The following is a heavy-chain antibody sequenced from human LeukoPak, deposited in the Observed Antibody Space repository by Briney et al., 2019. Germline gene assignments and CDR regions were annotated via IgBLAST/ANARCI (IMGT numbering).Heavy chain of an antibody. CDR2: ISAYNGNT. D-gene: IGHD5-12*01. J-gene: IGHJ6*02. Sequence: ASVKVSCKASGYTLTSYGISWVRQAPGQGLEWMGWISAYNGNTNYAQKFQGRVTMTTDTSTSTAYMELRSLRSDDTAVYYCAREAATIKDYYYGMDVWGQGTTVTVSS. CDR3: AREAATIKDYYYGMDV. V-gene: IGHV1-18*01. CDR1: GYTLTSYG.